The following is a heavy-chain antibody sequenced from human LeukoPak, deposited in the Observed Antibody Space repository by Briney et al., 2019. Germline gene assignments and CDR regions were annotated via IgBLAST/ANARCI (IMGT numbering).Heavy chain of an antibody. CDR3: ARGGNIVVVFDY. CDR1: GGSFSGYC. CDR2: INHSGST. D-gene: IGHD2-15*01. Sequence: SETLSLTCAVYGGSFSGYCWSWIRQPPGKGLEWIGEINHSGSTNYNPSLKSRVTISVDTSKNQFSLKLSSVTAADTAVYYCARGGNIVVVFDYWGQGTLVTVSS. V-gene: IGHV4-34*01. J-gene: IGHJ4*02.